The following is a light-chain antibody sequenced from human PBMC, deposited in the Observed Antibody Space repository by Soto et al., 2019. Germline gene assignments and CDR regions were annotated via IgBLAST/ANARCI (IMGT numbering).Light chain of an antibody. CDR2: EGS. CDR3: CSYAGSSTFEGDV. V-gene: IGLV2-23*03. J-gene: IGLJ1*01. Sequence: QSALTQPASVSGSPGQSITISCTGTSSDVGSYNLVSRYQQHPGKAPKLMIYEGSKRPSGVSNRFSGSKSGNTASLTISGLQAEDEADYYCCSYAGSSTFEGDVFGTGTKVTVL. CDR1: SSDVGSYNL.